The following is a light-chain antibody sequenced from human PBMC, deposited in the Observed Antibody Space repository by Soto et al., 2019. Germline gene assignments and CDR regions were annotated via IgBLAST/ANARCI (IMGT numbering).Light chain of an antibody. CDR3: CSYAGSSTFPYV. CDR2: EVS. V-gene: IGLV2-23*02. Sequence: QSMLTQPATVSGSPGQSITIAYAGGRSDFGSYNLVSWYQHHPGKAPKLMIYEVSKRPSGVSNRFSGSKSGNTASLTISWLQAEDEADYYCCSYAGSSTFPYVFGTGTKVTVL. CDR1: RSDFGSYNL. J-gene: IGLJ1*01.